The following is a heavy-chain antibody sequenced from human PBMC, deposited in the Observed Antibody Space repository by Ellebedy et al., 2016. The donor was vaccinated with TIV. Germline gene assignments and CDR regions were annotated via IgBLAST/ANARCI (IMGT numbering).Heavy chain of an antibody. CDR3: ARHNMVRGTDY. J-gene: IGHJ4*02. Sequence: GESLKISCKASGYSFTSYWIGWVRQMPGKGLEWMGIISPGGSDTRYSPSFQGQVTISVDKSISTAYLQWSSLKASDTAMYYCARHNMVRGTDYWGQGTLVTVSS. D-gene: IGHD3-10*01. CDR1: GYSFTSYW. V-gene: IGHV5-51*01. CDR2: ISPGGSDT.